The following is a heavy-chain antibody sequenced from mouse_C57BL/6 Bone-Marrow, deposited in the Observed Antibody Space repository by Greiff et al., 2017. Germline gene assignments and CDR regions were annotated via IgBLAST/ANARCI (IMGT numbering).Heavy chain of an antibody. CDR3: ARDYGSSYEGFDY. D-gene: IGHD1-1*01. J-gene: IGHJ2*01. CDR1: GYTFTSYW. V-gene: IGHV1-55*01. Sequence: QVQLHQPGAELVKPGASVKMSCKASGYTFTSYWITWVKQRPGQGLEWIGDIYPGSGSTNYNEKFKSKATLTVDTSSSTAYMQLSSLTSEDSAVYYCARDYGSSYEGFDYWGQGTTLTVSS. CDR2: IYPGSGST.